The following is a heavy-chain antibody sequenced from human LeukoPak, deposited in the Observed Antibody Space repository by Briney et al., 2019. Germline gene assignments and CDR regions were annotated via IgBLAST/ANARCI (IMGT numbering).Heavy chain of an antibody. CDR1: GYSFNNYW. CDR2: IYPGDSDT. CDR3: ARLGRDATVVTQLFDY. J-gene: IGHJ4*02. D-gene: IGHD4-23*01. V-gene: IGHV5-51*01. Sequence: GESLKISCKGSGYSFNNYWIGWVRQMPGKGLEWMGIIYPGDSDTRYSPSFQGQVTISADKSINTAYLQWSSLKASDTAMYYCARLGRDATVVTQLFDYWGQGTLVTVSS.